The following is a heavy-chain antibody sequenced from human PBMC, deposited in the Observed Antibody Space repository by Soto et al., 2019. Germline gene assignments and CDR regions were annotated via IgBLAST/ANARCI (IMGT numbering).Heavy chain of an antibody. CDR3: ANGRYTLDP. Sequence: GGSLRLSCAASGFTISSYAMTWVRQAPGKGLEWVSDISDSGASTYYADSVKGRFTISRDNSRNTLYLQMNSLRVEDTAVYYCANGRYTLDPWGQGTLVTVSS. CDR2: ISDSGAST. J-gene: IGHJ5*02. V-gene: IGHV3-23*01. D-gene: IGHD3-16*02. CDR1: GFTISSYA.